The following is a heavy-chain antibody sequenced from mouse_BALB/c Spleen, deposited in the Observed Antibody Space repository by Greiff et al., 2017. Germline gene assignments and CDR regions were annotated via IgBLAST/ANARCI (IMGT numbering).Heavy chain of an antibody. CDR2: INPYNGDT. D-gene: IGHD2-14*01. CDR3: ARKGYRYDNGSFED. Sequence: VQLQQSGPELVKPGASVKISCKASGYSFTGYFMNWVMQSHGKSLEWIGRINPYNGDTFYNQKFKGKATLTVDKSSSTAHMELRSLASEDSAVYYCARKGYRYDNGSFEDWGQGTSLTVSA. CDR1: GYSFTGYF. V-gene: IGHV1-20*02. J-gene: IGHJ2*03.